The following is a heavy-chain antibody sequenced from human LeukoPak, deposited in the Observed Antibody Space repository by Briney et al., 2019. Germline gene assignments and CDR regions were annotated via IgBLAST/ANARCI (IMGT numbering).Heavy chain of an antibody. V-gene: IGHV3-30-3*01. J-gene: IGHJ4*02. D-gene: IGHD3-9*01. Sequence: GGSLRLSCAASGFTFSSYAMHWDRQAPGKGLEWVADISYDGSNKYYADSVKGRLTISRDNSKSTLYLQMNGLRAEDTATYYCARSPYYDILAGFYYYFDYWGQGTLVTVSS. CDR3: ARSPYYDILAGFYYYFDY. CDR1: GFTFSSYA. CDR2: ISYDGSNK.